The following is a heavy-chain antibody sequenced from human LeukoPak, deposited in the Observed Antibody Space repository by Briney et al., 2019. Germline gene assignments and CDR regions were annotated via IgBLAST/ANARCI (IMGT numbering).Heavy chain of an antibody. CDR1: GFTFSTYS. V-gene: IGHV3-21*01. D-gene: IGHD1-1*01. CDR3: VRVVPGTGSLDF. Sequence: KPGGSLRLSCAASGFTFSTYSMNWVRQAPGKGLEWVSSISSSSSYMFYADSAKGRFTISRDNAKNSLYLQVNSLRAEDTAVYYCVRVVPGTGSLDFWGQGALVTVSS. J-gene: IGHJ4*02. CDR2: ISSSSSYM.